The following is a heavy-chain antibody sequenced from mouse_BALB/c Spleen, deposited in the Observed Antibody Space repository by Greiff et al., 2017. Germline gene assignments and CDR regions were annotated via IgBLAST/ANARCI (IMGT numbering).Heavy chain of an antibody. CDR3: NLLLRSYWYFDV. CDR1: GFNIKDYY. V-gene: IGHV14-4*02. D-gene: IGHD1-1*01. CDR2: IDPENGDT. Sequence: VQLQQSGAELVRSGASVKLSCTASGFNIKDYYMHWVKQRPEQGLEWIGWIDPENGDTDYAPKFQGKATMTADTSSNTAYLQLSSLTSEDTAVYYCNLLLRSYWYFDVWGAGTTVTVSS. J-gene: IGHJ1*01.